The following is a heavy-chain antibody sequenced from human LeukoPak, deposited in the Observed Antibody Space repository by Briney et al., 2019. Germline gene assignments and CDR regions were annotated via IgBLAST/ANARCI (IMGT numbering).Heavy chain of an antibody. J-gene: IGHJ5*02. D-gene: IGHD1-20*01. CDR2: FHPEDGET. V-gene: IGHV1-24*01. Sequence: ASVKVSCKVSGYTLTDLSMHWVRQAPGKGLEWMGGFHPEDGETIYAQKFQGRVTITTDGSTSTAYMELSSLRSEDTAVYYCAREAITGTWESHWFDPWGQGTLVTVSS. CDR1: GYTLTDLS. CDR3: AREAITGTWESHWFDP.